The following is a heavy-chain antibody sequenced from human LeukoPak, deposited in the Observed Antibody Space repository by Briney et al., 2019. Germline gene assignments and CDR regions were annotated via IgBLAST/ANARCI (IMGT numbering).Heavy chain of an antibody. Sequence: SETLSLTCTVSGGSISSYYWSWIRQPAGKGLEWIGYIYYSGSTNYNPSLKSRVTISVDTSKNQFSLKLSSVTAADTAVYYCALRGVYYDSSGYFDDYWGQGTLVTVSS. D-gene: IGHD3-22*01. CDR2: IYYSGST. CDR1: GGSISSYY. V-gene: IGHV4-59*01. J-gene: IGHJ4*02. CDR3: ALRGVYYDSSGYFDDY.